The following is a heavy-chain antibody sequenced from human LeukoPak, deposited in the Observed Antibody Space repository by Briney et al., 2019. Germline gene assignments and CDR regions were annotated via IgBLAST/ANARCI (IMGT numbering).Heavy chain of an antibody. CDR1: GFTFSSYS. CDR3: ARAHYYGSGSYYVDY. D-gene: IGHD3-10*01. CDR2: ISSSSSYI. J-gene: IGHJ4*02. V-gene: IGHV3-21*01. Sequence: GGSLRLSCAASGFTFSSYSMNWVRQAPGKGLEWVSSISSSSSYIYYADSVKGRFTISRDNAKNSLYLQMNRLRAEDTAVYYCARAHYYGSGSYYVDYWGQGTLVTVSS.